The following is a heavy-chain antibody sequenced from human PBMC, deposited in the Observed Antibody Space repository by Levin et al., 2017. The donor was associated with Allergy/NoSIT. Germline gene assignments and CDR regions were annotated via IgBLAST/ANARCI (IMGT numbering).Heavy chain of an antibody. CDR1: GGSISSGSYY. V-gene: IGHV4-61*02. Sequence: PSETLSLTCTVSGGSISSGSYYWSWIRQPAGKGLEWIGRIYTSGSTNYNPSLKSRVTISVDTSKNQFSLKLSSVTAADTAVYYCAGEFQALWFGENVWFDPWGQGTLVTVSS. D-gene: IGHD3-10*01. CDR2: IYTSGST. J-gene: IGHJ5*02. CDR3: AGEFQALWFGENVWFDP.